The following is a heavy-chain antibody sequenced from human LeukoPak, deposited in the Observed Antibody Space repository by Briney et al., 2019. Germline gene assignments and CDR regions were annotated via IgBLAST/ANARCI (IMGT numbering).Heavy chain of an antibody. CDR1: GFTFSSYV. D-gene: IGHD1-26*01. V-gene: IGHV3-23*01. CDR3: AKSVGAPRSFDC. Sequence: GGSLRLSCAASGFTFSSYVMSWVRQAPGKGLEWVSGISGSGGNTYYADSVKGRFTISRDNSKNTVYLQMNSLRAEDTAVYYCAKSVGAPRSFDCWGRGRLVTV. CDR2: ISGSGGNT. J-gene: IGHJ4*02.